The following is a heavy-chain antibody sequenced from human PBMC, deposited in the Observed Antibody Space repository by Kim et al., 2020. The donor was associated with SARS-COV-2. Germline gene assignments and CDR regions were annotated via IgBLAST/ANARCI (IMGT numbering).Heavy chain of an antibody. V-gene: IGHV3-49*02. CDR2: GGTT. J-gene: IGHJ4*02. Sequence: GGTTEYAPSVEGTFTISRDDSKSIAYLQLNSLKAEDTAVYDCTKGWGDYWGQGTLVTVSS. D-gene: IGHD3-16*01. CDR3: TKGWGDY.